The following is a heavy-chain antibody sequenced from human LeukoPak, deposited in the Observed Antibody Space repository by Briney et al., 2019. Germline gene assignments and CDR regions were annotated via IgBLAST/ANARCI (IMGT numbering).Heavy chain of an antibody. V-gene: IGHV3-30*02. D-gene: IGHD1-26*01. CDR1: GFTFSSYG. CDR2: IRYDGSNK. CDR3: AKDHITTVSGGDY. J-gene: IGHJ4*02. Sequence: GGSLRLSCAASGFTFSSYGMHWVRQAPGKGLEWVAFIRYDGSNKYYADSVKGRFTISRDNSKNTLYLQMNSLRAEDTAVYYCAKDHITTVSGGDYWGQGTLVTVSS.